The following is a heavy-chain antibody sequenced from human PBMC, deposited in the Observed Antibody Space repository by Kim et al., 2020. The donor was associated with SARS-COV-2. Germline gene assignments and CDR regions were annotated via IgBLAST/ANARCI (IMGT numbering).Heavy chain of an antibody. CDR3: ATAVSQTYYYGMDV. CDR1: GFTFSNYA. CDR2: ISVGTCST. Sequence: GGSLRLSCAASGFTFSNYAMNWVRQAPGKGLEWVSAISVGTCSTYYADSVKGRFTISRDNSKNTLSLQMSSLRAEDTAVYYCATAVSQTYYYGMDVWGQGTTVTVSS. D-gene: IGHD6-19*01. V-gene: IGHV3-23*01. J-gene: IGHJ6*02.